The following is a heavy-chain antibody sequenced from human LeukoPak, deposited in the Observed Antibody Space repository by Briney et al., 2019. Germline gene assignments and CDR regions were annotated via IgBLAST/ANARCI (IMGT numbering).Heavy chain of an antibody. J-gene: IGHJ4*02. CDR2: MNPNSGNT. CDR3: ATDIAVAGRFDY. Sequence: EASVKVSCKASGGTFSSYDINWVRQATGQGLEWMGWMNPNSGNTGYAQKFQGRVTMTRNTSISTAYMELSSLRSEDTAVYYCATDIAVAGRFDYWGQGTLVTVSS. CDR1: GGTFSSYD. D-gene: IGHD6-19*01. V-gene: IGHV1-8*02.